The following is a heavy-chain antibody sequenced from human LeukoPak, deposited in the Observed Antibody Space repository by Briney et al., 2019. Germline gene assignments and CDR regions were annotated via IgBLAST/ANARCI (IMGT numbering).Heavy chain of an antibody. V-gene: IGHV3-30*04. J-gene: IGHJ4*02. CDR3: ARDKEQLASFDY. D-gene: IGHD6-6*01. CDR2: ISYDGSSK. CDR1: GFTFRTYL. Sequence: GGSLRLSCAASGFTFRTYLMHWVRQAPGKGLEWVAVISYDGSSKYYANSVKGRFTISRDNAKNSLYLQMNSLRAEDTAVYYCARDKEQLASFDYWGQGTLVTVSS.